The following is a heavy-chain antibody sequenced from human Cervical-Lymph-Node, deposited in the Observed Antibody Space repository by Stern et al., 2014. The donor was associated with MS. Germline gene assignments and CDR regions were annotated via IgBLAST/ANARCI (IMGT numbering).Heavy chain of an antibody. V-gene: IGHV4-34*01. D-gene: IGHD2-15*01. CDR3: ARGGIFDP. CDR1: GGSFSGYY. Sequence: QVQLQQWGTGLLRPSETLSLTCAVSGGSFSGYYWTWIRQPPGKGLEWIGEINHSGSSSYNTSLKRRITTSVAMYKRQYSLKLCTVTAADTAVYYCARGGIFDPWGQGTLVTVSS. CDR2: INHSGSS. J-gene: IGHJ5*02.